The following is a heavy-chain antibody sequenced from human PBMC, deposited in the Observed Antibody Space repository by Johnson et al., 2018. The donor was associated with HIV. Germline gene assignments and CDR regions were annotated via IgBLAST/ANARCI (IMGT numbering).Heavy chain of an antibody. CDR3: ARVAQSIAARPEAFDI. D-gene: IGHD6-6*01. J-gene: IGHJ3*02. CDR2: IKQDGSEN. V-gene: IGHV3-7*05. Sequence: EKLVESGGGLVQPGGSLRLSCAASGITFSSYWMSWVRQAPGKGLEWVANIKQDGSENYYVDSVKGRFTISRDNAKNSLDLEMNSLRAEDTAVYYCARVAQSIAARPEAFDIWGQGTMVTVSS. CDR1: GITFSSYW.